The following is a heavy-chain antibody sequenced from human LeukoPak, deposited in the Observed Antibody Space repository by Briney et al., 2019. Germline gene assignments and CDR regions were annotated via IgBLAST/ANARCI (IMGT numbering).Heavy chain of an antibody. CDR3: ARARPGYSSSWYGGNWFDP. J-gene: IGHJ5*02. D-gene: IGHD6-13*01. CDR1: GYTFTSYA. V-gene: IGHV7-4-1*02. CDR2: INTNTGNP. Sequence: GASVKVSCKASGYTFTSYAMNWVRQAPGQGLEWMGWINTNTGNPTYAQGFTGRFAFSLDTSVSTAYLQISSLKAEDTAVYYCARARPGYSSSWYGGNWFDPWGQGTLVTVSS.